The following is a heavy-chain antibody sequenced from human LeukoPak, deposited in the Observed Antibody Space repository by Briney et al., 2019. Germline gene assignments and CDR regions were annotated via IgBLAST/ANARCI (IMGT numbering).Heavy chain of an antibody. Sequence: SETLSLTCTVSGGSISSSSYYWGWIRQPPGKGLERIGSIYYSGSTYYNPSLKSRVTISVDTSKNQFSLKLSSVTAADTAVYYCATEGHCSSTSCYMRSDWFDPWGQGTLVTVSS. D-gene: IGHD2-2*02. J-gene: IGHJ5*02. CDR2: IYYSGST. CDR1: GGSISSSSYY. CDR3: ATEGHCSSTSCYMRSDWFDP. V-gene: IGHV4-39*01.